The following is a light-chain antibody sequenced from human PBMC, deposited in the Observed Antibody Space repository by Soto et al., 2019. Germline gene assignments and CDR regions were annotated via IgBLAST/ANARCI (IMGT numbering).Light chain of an antibody. V-gene: IGLV1-40*01. J-gene: IGLJ1*01. CDR3: QSYDRSLSGYV. CDR2: DNG. Sequence: QSALAQPPSVSGAPGQRVTISCTGSSSNIGAGHDVHWYQQLPGTAPKLLIFDNGHRPSGVPDRFSGSKSGTSASLAITGLQAADEADYYCQSYDRSLSGYVFGTGTKVTV. CDR1: SSNIGAGHD.